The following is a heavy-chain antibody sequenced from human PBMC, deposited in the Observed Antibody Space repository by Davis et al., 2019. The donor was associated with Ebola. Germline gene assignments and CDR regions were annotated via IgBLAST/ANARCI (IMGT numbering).Heavy chain of an antibody. CDR2: INPSVAST. V-gene: IGHV1-46*01. D-gene: IGHD1-14*01. CDR3: ALLTGTTVDDIDY. CDR1: GYTFSNYF. Sequence: ASVKVSCKASGYTFSNYFMQWVRQAPGQGLEWMGIINPSVASTSYGQKFQGRVTMTRDTSTSTVYMELSSLRSEDTAVYYCALLTGTTVDDIDYWGQGTLVTVSS. J-gene: IGHJ4*02.